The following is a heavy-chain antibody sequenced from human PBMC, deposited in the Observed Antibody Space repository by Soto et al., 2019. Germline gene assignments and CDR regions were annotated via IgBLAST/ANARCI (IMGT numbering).Heavy chain of an antibody. CDR3: ARDGPFNWFDP. CDR2: IYYSGST. J-gene: IGHJ5*02. CDR1: VGSISSGGYY. V-gene: IGHV4-31*03. Sequence: SETLSLTCTVSVGSISSGGYYWSWIRQHPGKSLEWIGYIYYSGSTYYNPSLKSRVTISVDTSKNQFSLKLSSVTAADTAVYYCARDGPFNWFDPWGQGTLVTVSS.